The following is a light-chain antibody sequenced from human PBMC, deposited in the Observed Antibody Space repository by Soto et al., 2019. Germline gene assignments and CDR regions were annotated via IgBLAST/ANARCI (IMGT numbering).Light chain of an antibody. CDR1: SSDVGTYNL. V-gene: IGLV2-23*01. CDR3: CAYAGNSRYV. CDR2: EGT. Sequence: QFALTQPASVSGSPGQSITISCTGTSSDVGTYNLVSWYQQRPGKAPKLIISEGTRRPSGVFDRFSGSKSGNTASLSISGLQADDEADYYCCAYAGNSRYVFGTGTKVTVL. J-gene: IGLJ1*01.